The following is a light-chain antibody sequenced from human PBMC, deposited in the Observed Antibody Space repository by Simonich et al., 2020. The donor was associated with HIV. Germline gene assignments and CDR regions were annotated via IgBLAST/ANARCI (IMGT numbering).Light chain of an antibody. CDR3: QQLNSFT. Sequence: DIQLTQSPSFLSASVGDRVTITCRASQGISSYLAWYQQKPGKAPKLLIYAASTLQSGVPSRCSGSGSGTEFTLTISSLQPEDFATYYCQQLNSFTFGPGTKVDIK. CDR2: AAS. J-gene: IGKJ3*01. V-gene: IGKV1-9*01. CDR1: QGISSY.